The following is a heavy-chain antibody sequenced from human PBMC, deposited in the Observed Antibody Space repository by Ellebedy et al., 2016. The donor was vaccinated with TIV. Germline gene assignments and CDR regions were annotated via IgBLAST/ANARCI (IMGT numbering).Heavy chain of an antibody. Sequence: MPSETLSLTCAVYGGSFSDYYWSWIRQPPGKGLEWIGEINQSGSTNYNPSLKSRVTISGDTSKNQFSLNLSSVTAADTAVYYCVRETAWYFDFWGRGTLVTVSS. CDR1: GGSFSDYY. CDR2: INQSGST. CDR3: VRETAWYFDF. V-gene: IGHV4-34*01. J-gene: IGHJ2*01.